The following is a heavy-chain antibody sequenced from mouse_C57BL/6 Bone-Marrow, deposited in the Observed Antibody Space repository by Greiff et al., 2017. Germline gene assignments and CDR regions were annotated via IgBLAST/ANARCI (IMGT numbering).Heavy chain of an antibody. J-gene: IGHJ2*01. Sequence: DVKLQESGPGLVKPSQSLSLTCSVTGYSITSGYYWNWIRQFPGNKLEWMGYISYDGSNNYNPSLKNRISITRDTSKNQFFLKLNSVTTEDTATYYCARRVYHFDYWGQGTTLTVSS. CDR2: ISYDGSN. CDR1: GYSITSGYY. D-gene: IGHD5-1-1*01. CDR3: ARRVYHFDY. V-gene: IGHV3-6*01.